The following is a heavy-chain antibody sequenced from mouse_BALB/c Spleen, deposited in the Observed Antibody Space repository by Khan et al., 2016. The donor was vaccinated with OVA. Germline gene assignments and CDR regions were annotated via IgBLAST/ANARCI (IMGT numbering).Heavy chain of an antibody. CDR2: IDPANGNT. CDR1: GFTFKDTY. J-gene: IGHJ2*01. Sequence: VQLKQSGAELVKPGASVKLSCTASGFTFKDTYMHWVKQSPEQGLEWIGMIDPANGNTKYDPKFQGKATITADTSSNTAYLQLSILTSEDTVVYFCARKNAWGQGTTLTVSS. V-gene: IGHV14-3*02. CDR3: ARKNA.